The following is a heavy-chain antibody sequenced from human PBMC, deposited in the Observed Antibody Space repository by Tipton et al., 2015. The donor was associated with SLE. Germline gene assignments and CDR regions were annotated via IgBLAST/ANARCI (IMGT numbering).Heavy chain of an antibody. CDR2: IYYSGST. J-gene: IGHJ3*02. Sequence: GLVKPSETLSLTCTVSGGSISSGDYYWSWIRQPPGKGLEWIGYIYYSGSTYYNPSLKSRVTISVDTSKNQFSLDLTSVTAADTAVYYCARDGKWLGGSAFDIWGQGTMVTVSA. CDR3: ARDGKWLGGSAFDI. CDR1: GGSISSGDYY. V-gene: IGHV4-30-4*01. D-gene: IGHD6-19*01.